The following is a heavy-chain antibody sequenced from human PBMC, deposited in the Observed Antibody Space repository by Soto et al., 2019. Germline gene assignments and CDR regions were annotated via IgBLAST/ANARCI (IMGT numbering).Heavy chain of an antibody. CDR1: SGSISSSNW. CDR3: ARGESGWPQNRYFDY. D-gene: IGHD6-19*01. Sequence: SETLSLTCAVSSGSISSSNWCSWVRQPPGKGLEWIGEIYHSGSTNYNPSLKSRVTISVDKSKNQFSLKLSSVTAADTAVYYCARGESGWPQNRYFDYWGQGTLVTVSS. CDR2: IYHSGST. V-gene: IGHV4-4*02. J-gene: IGHJ4*02.